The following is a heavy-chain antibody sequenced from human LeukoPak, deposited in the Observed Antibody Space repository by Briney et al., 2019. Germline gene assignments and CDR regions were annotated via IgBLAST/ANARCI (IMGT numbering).Heavy chain of an antibody. V-gene: IGHV4-34*01. CDR1: GGSFSGYY. CDR2: INHSGST. Sequence: SETLSLTCAVYGGSFSGYYWSWICQPPGKGLEWIGEINHSGSTNYNPSLKSRVTISVDTSKNQFSLKLSSVTAADTAVYYCAREHDAFDIWGQGTMVTVSS. J-gene: IGHJ3*02. CDR3: AREHDAFDI.